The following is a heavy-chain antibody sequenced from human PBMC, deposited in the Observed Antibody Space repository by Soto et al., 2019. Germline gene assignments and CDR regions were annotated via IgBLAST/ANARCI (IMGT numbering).Heavy chain of an antibody. J-gene: IGHJ6*02. Sequence: QVQLVQSGAEVKKPGSSVTVSCKGSGGTFNRYTITWVRQAPGQGLEWMGRIIPMFGIASYAQNFQGRVTITADKSTSTAYMELRSLRTEDTAVYYCARDSGRSDLVPAAISAMDVGGQGTTVTVAS. D-gene: IGHD2-2*01. V-gene: IGHV1-69*08. CDR2: IIPMFGIA. CDR3: ARDSGRSDLVPAAISAMDV. CDR1: GGTFNRYT.